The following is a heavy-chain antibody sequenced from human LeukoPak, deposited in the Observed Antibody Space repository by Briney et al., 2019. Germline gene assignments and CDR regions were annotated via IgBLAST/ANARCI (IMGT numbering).Heavy chain of an antibody. CDR2: IYYSGST. D-gene: IGHD2-2*01. Sequence: SETLSLTCAVSGGSIGSYYWSWLRQPPGRGLEWIGYIYYSGSTNYNPSLKSRVTISVDTSKNQFSLKLSSVTAADTAVYYCARGGPSCSSTSCYVKEKYYYYYMDVWGKGTTVTVSS. J-gene: IGHJ6*03. CDR1: GGSIGSYY. V-gene: IGHV4-59*01. CDR3: ARGGPSCSSTSCYVKEKYYYYYMDV.